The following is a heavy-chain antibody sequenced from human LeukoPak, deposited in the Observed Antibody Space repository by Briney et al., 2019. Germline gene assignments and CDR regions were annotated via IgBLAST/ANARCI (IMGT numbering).Heavy chain of an antibody. V-gene: IGHV1-69*13. CDR3: ARISSYDSSAYPPGN. D-gene: IGHD3-22*01. CDR1: GGTFSSYA. J-gene: IGHJ4*02. Sequence: SVKVSCKASGGTFSSYAISWVRQAPGQGLEWMGGIIPIFGTANYAQKFQGRVTITADESTSTAYMELSSLRSEDTAVYYCARISSYDSSAYPPGNWGQGTLVTVSS. CDR2: IIPIFGTA.